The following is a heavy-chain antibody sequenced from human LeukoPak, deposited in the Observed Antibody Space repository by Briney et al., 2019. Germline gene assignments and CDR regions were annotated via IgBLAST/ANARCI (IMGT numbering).Heavy chain of an antibody. V-gene: IGHV3-23*01. CDR2: IGGSGDTT. J-gene: IGHJ6*02. CDR3: AKGKSLPRYYYYGMDV. Sequence: GGSLGLSCAASGFTFSTSAMNWVRQAPGKGLEWVSVIGGSGDTTYYADSVRGRFTISRDNFKNTLYLQMNSLTAEDTAIYYCAKGKSLPRYYYYGMDVWGQGTTVTASS. CDR1: GFTFSTSA.